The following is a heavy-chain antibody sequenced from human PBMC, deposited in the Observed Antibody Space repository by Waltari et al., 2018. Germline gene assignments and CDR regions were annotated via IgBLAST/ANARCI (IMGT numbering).Heavy chain of an antibody. CDR2: IYHSGST. CDR3: ARAAAMHYYYMDV. V-gene: IGHV4-38-2*02. J-gene: IGHJ6*03. Sequence: QVQLQESGPGLVKPSETLSLTCTVSGYSISSGYYWGWIRQPPGKGLEWIGSIYHSGSTYYNPSLKSRVTISVDTSKNQFSRKLSSVTAADTAVYYCARAAAMHYYYMDVWGKGTTVTISS. D-gene: IGHD2-2*01. CDR1: GYSISSGYY.